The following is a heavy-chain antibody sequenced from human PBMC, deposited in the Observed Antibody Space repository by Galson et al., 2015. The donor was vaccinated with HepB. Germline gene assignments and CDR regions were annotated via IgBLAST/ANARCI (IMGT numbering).Heavy chain of an antibody. J-gene: IGHJ3*02. CDR1: GGTFSSYA. CDR3: AREEITFGGSGAAFDI. V-gene: IGHV1-69*13. CDR2: IIPIFGTA. Sequence: SVKVSCKASGGTFSSYAISWVRQAPGQGLEWMGGIIPIFGTANYAQKFQGRVTITADESTSTAYMELSSLRSEDTAVYYCAREEITFGGSGAAFDIWGQGTMVTVSS. D-gene: IGHD3-16*01.